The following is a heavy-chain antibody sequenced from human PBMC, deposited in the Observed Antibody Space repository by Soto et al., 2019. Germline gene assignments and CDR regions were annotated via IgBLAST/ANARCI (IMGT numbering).Heavy chain of an antibody. CDR3: AKAAGYGDYYYYMDV. CDR2: ISGSGGST. CDR1: GLPFSSYA. V-gene: IGHV3-23*01. Sequence: GGSLRLSCAASGLPFSSYAMSWVRQAPGKGLEWVSAISGSGGSTYYADSVKGRFTISRDNSKNTLYLQMNSLRAEDTAVYYCAKAAGYGDYYYYMDVWGKGTTVTVSS. J-gene: IGHJ6*03. D-gene: IGHD4-17*01.